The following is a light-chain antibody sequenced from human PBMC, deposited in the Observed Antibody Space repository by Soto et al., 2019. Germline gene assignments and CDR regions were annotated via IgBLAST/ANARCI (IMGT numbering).Light chain of an antibody. CDR3: QQYGRSPLT. CDR2: GSS. V-gene: IGKV3-20*01. J-gene: IGKJ4*01. CDR1: QSVTNNY. Sequence: EIVLTQSPGTLSLSPGERATLSCRASQSVTNNYLAWYQQKPGQAPRLLIYGSSNRATVIPDRFSGSGSGTDFMLTIIRLEPEDFAVYYCQQYGRSPLTFGGGTKVQIK.